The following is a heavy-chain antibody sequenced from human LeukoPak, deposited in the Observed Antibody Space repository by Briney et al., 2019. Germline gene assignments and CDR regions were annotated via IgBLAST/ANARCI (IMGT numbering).Heavy chain of an antibody. Sequence: SQTLSLTCTVSGGSISSGSYYWSWIRQPAGKGLEWIGRIYTSGSTNYNPSLKSRVTISVDTPKNQFSLKLSSVTAADTAVYYCARERNWFDPWGQGTLVTVSS. CDR1: GGSISSGSYY. V-gene: IGHV4-61*02. CDR2: IYTSGST. J-gene: IGHJ5*02. CDR3: ARERNWFDP.